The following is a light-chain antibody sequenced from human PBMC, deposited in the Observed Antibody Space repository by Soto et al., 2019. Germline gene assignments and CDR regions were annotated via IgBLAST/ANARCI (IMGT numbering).Light chain of an antibody. CDR2: GVT. J-gene: IGLJ1*01. V-gene: IGLV2-14*03. CDR1: HNDIGTYDY. CDR3: SSFTSNRIYV. Sequence: QSALPQPTSVSGSPGQSISISCTGNHNDIGTYDYVSWYQQHPGRAPRLLIHGVTTRASGISDRFSASKSGLTASLTISGLQPEDEADYYCSSFTSNRIYVFGPGTKLTVL.